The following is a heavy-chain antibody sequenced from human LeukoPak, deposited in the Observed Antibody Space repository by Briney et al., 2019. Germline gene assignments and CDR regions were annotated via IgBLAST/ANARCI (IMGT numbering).Heavy chain of an antibody. CDR3: ARSPVSD. Sequence: GGSLRLSCAAPGFTFSSYGMSWVRQAPGKGLEWVSVIGGRDGSTYYADSVKGRFTISRDNSKNTLYVQMNSLRAEDTALYHCARSPVSDWGQGTLVTVSS. CDR2: IGGRDGST. V-gene: IGHV3-23*01. J-gene: IGHJ4*02. CDR1: GFTFSSYG.